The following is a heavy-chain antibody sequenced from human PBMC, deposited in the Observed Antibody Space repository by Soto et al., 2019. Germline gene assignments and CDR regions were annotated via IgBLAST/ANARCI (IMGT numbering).Heavy chain of an antibody. J-gene: IGHJ4*02. Sequence: SVKVSCKASGGTFSTYAISWVRQAPGQGLEWMGGIIPIFGTANYAQKFQGRVTITADESTSTAYMELSSLRSEDTAVYYCARDTADRIEPLFDYCGQRTLVTVSS. D-gene: IGHD6-6*01. CDR2: IIPIFGTA. CDR1: GGTFSTYA. CDR3: ARDTADRIEPLFDY. V-gene: IGHV1-69*13.